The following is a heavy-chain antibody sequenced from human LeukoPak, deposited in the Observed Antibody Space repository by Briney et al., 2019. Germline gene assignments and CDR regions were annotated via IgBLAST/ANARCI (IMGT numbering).Heavy chain of an antibody. V-gene: IGHV4-61*01. CDR3: ARVPPRFYDILTGYYPDYAFDI. CDR2: IYYSGST. Sequence: SETLSLTCAVSGYSISSNYYWSWIRQPPGKGLEWIGYIYYSGSTNYNPSLKSRVTISVDTSKNQFSLKLSSVTAADTAVYYCARVPPRFYDILTGYYPDYAFDIWGQGTMVTVSS. CDR1: GYSISSNYY. J-gene: IGHJ3*02. D-gene: IGHD3-9*01.